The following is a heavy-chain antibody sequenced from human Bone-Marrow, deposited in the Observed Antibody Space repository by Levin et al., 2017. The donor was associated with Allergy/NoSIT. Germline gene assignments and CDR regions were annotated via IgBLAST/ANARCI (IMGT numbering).Heavy chain of an antibody. D-gene: IGHD3-3*01. J-gene: IGHJ4*02. V-gene: IGHV4-4*07. CDR1: GGSIINYY. CDR2: IYSNGTT. CDR3: ARDAEYYDFWSGSDF. Sequence: SETLSLTCTVSGGSIINYYWSWVRQSAGKGLEWIGHIYSNGTTKDNPSLKRRLTMSVDTSKNQFSLKLTSVTAADTAIYYCARDAEYYDFWSGSDFWGQGIQVTVSS.